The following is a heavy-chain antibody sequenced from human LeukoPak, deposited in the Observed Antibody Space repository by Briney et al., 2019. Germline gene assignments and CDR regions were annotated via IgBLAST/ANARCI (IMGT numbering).Heavy chain of an antibody. J-gene: IGHJ5*02. CDR2: INHSGST. V-gene: IGHV4-34*01. Sequence: PSETLSLTCAVYGGSFSGYYWSWIRQPPGKGLEWIGEINHSGSTSYNPSLKSRVTISVDTSKNQFSLKLSSVTAADTAVYYCARAWDIVAAFDPWGQGTLVTVSS. CDR3: ARAWDIVAAFDP. CDR1: GGSFSGYY. D-gene: IGHD5-12*01.